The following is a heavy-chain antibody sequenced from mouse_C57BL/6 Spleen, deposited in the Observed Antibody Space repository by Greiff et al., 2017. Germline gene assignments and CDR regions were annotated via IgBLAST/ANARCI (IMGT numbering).Heavy chain of an antibody. CDR1: GYAFSSSW. CDR2: IYPGDGDT. CDR3: ACHYYGSSYWYFDV. V-gene: IGHV1-82*01. D-gene: IGHD1-1*01. J-gene: IGHJ1*03. Sequence: QVQLQQSGPELVKPGASVKISCKASGYAFSSSWMNWVKQRPGKGLEWIGRIYPGDGDTNYNGKFKGKATLTADKSSSTAYMQLSSLTSEDSAVYFCACHYYGSSYWYFDVWGTGTTVTVSS.